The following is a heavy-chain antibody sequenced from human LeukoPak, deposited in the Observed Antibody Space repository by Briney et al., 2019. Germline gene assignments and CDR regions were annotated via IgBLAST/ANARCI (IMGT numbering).Heavy chain of an antibody. V-gene: IGHV5-51*01. D-gene: IGHD3-16*01. J-gene: IGHJ4*02. CDR2: MYPQDSDI. Sequence: GESLKISCQGSGYSFTSYWIGWVRQMPGQGLEWMGIMYPQDSDIRYSPSFQGQVIISADKSINTAYLQWRSLKASDTAMYYCASARGGNYYWDFWGQGTLATVSS. CDR3: ASARGGNYYWDF. CDR1: GYSFTSYW.